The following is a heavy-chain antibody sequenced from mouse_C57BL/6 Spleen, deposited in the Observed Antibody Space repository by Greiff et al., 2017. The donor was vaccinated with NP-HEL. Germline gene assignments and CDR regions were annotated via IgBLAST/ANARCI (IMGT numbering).Heavy chain of an antibody. CDR1: GYAFSSSW. D-gene: IGHD3-2*02. CDR3: AHTGQVQYDAMDY. CDR2: IYPGDGDT. J-gene: IGHJ4*01. V-gene: IGHV1-82*01. Sequence: VQLQQSGPELVKPGASVKISCKASGYAFSSSWMNWVKQRPGKGLEWIGRIYPGDGDTNYNGKFKGKATLTADKSSSTAYMQLSSLTSEDSAVYFWAHTGQVQYDAMDYWGQGTSVTVSS.